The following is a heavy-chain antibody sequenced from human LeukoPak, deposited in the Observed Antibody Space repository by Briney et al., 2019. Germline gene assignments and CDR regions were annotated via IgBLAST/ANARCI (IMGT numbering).Heavy chain of an antibody. V-gene: IGHV3-30-3*01. D-gene: IGHD5-18*01. CDR1: GFTFSSYA. Sequence: QPWGSLRLSCAAYGFTFSSYAMHWVRQAQGKGLEGVAVISYDGSNNYYADSVKGSITISRDNSKNTLYLKMNSLRAEDTAVYYCARDRQDTAMVTLFDYWGQGTLVTVSS. CDR2: ISYDGSNN. J-gene: IGHJ4*02. CDR3: ARDRQDTAMVTLFDY.